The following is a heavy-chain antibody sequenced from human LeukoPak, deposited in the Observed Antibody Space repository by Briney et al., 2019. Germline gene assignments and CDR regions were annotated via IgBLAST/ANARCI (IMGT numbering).Heavy chain of an antibody. V-gene: IGHV3-23*01. CDR1: GFTFGSSP. CDR3: AKEMRAQLLWLADY. D-gene: IGHD2-21*01. CDR2: ISASGGST. J-gene: IGHJ4*02. Sequence: GGSLRLSCEGSGFTFGSSPMSWVRQAPGKGLEWVSGISASGGSTYYADSVKGRFTISRDNSKDTLYLQMKSLRVEDTAVYYCAKEMRAQLLWLADYWGQGALVTVSS.